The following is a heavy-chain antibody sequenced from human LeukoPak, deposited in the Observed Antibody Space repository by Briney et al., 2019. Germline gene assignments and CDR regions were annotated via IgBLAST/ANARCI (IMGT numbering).Heavy chain of an antibody. J-gene: IGHJ4*02. D-gene: IGHD3-22*01. V-gene: IGHV3-23*01. CDR3: AKGQGYYDSSGYYGSYFDY. CDR2: ISGSGGST. Sequence: GGSLRLSCAASGFTFSSYAMSWVRQAPGKGLEWVSAISGSGGSTYYADSVKGRFTISRDSSKNTLYLQMNSLRAEDTAVYYCAKGQGYYDSSGYYGSYFDYWGQGTLVTVSS. CDR1: GFTFSSYA.